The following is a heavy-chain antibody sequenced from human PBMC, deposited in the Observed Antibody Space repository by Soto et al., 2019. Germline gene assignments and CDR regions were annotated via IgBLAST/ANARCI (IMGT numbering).Heavy chain of an antibody. CDR1: GGTFSSYT. J-gene: IGHJ6*02. CDR3: ASVDQRITMVRGVISYGMDV. V-gene: IGHV1-69*02. Sequence: QVQLVQSGAEVKKPGSSVKVSCKASGGTFSSYTISWVRQASGQGLEWMGRIIPILGIANYAQKFQGRVTITADKSTSTAYMELRSLRSEDTAVYYCASVDQRITMVRGVISYGMDVWGQGTTVTVSS. D-gene: IGHD3-10*01. CDR2: IIPILGIA.